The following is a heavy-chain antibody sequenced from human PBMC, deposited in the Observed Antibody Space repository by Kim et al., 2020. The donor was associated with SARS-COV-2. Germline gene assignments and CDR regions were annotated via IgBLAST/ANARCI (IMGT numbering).Heavy chain of an antibody. CDR1: GFTFSSYE. Sequence: GGSLRLSCAASGFTFSSYEMHWVRQAPGKGLEWVAYISSSGSTIYYADSVKGRFTISRDNAKNSLYLQMNSLRAEDTAVYYCAGGGYSYGYDRRYYYYYMDVWGKGTTVTVSS. CDR2: ISSSGSTI. D-gene: IGHD5-18*01. V-gene: IGHV3-48*03. CDR3: AGGGYSYGYDRRYYYYYMDV. J-gene: IGHJ6*03.